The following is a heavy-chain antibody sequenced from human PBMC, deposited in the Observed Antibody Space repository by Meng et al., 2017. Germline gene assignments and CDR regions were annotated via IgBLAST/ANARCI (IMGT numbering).Heavy chain of an antibody. J-gene: IGHJ5*02. CDR3: ARVVGKLGIAAATRFDP. CDR2: IYYSGST. CDR1: AGSISRVGYY. V-gene: IGHV4-31*01. Sequence: SQRRGKPSRCSSLTSTASAGSISRVGYYWSWILQHPGKGLDWIGYIYYSGSTYYNPSLKSLVTISVDTSKNQFSLKLSSVTAADTAVYYCARVVGKLGIAAATRFDPWGQGTLVTVSS. D-gene: IGHD6-13*01.